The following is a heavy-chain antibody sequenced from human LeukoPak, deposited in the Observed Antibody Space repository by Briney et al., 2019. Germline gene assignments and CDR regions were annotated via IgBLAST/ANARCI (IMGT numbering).Heavy chain of an antibody. CDR2: ISSSSTYI. Sequence: GGSLRLSCAASGFTFSSYSMNWVRQAPGKGLEWVSSISSSSTYIYYADSVKGRFTISRDNAKNSLYLQMNSLRAEDTAVYYCARDLRTDHCTDGVCCTGVGYYYYGMDGWGQGTTVTVSS. J-gene: IGHJ6*02. V-gene: IGHV3-21*01. D-gene: IGHD2-8*01. CDR1: GFTFSSYS. CDR3: ARDLRTDHCTDGVCCTGVGYYYYGMDG.